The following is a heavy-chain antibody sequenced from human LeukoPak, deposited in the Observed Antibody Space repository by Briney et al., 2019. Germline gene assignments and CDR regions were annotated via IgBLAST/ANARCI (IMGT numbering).Heavy chain of an antibody. D-gene: IGHD2-21*02. Sequence: ASVKVSCKASGYTFTGYYMHWVRQAPGQGLEWMGWISVYNGNTNYAQKLQGRVTMTTDTSTSTAYMELRSLRSDDTAVYYCARGGSRVVTYGNFDYWGQGTLVTVSS. V-gene: IGHV1-18*04. J-gene: IGHJ4*02. CDR3: ARGGSRVVTYGNFDY. CDR2: ISVYNGNT. CDR1: GYTFTGYY.